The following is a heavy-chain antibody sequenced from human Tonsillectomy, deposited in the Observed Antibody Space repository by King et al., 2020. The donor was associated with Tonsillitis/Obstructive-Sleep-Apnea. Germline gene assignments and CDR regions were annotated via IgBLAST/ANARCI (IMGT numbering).Heavy chain of an antibody. CDR2: ISASGGST. V-gene: IGHV3-23*04. CDR1: GFTFSNYA. Sequence: VQLVESGGGLVQPGGSLRLSCSASGFTFSNYAMTWVRQAPGKGLEWVSSISASGGSTYYADSEKGRFTISRDNSKNTLYLQMNSLTAEDTAVYYCAKTAPPHTVTAWYFDPWGRGTLVTVSS. J-gene: IGHJ2*01. D-gene: IGHD4-11*01. CDR3: AKTAPPHTVTAWYFDP.